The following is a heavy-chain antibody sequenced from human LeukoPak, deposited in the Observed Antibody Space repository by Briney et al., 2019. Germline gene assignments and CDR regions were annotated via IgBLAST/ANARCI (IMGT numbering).Heavy chain of an antibody. CDR2: ISYDGSNK. Sequence: PGRSLRLSCAASGFTFSSYGMHWVRQAPGKGLGWVAVISYDGSNKYYADSVKGRFTISRDNSKNTLYLQMNSLRAEDTAVYYCAKGNPGLRYFDWLSFWGQGTLVTVSS. V-gene: IGHV3-30*18. J-gene: IGHJ4*02. D-gene: IGHD3-9*01. CDR1: GFTFSSYG. CDR3: AKGNPGLRYFDWLSF.